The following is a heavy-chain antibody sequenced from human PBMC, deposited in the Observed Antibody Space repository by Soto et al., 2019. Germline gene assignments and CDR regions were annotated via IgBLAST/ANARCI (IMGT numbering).Heavy chain of an antibody. CDR2: IIPIFGTA. CDR3: ASLAAVSGTPHAFHI. CDR1: GGTFSSYA. D-gene: IGHD6-19*01. J-gene: IGHJ3*02. Sequence: QVQLVQSGAEVKKPGSSVKVSCKASGGTFSSYAISWVRQAPGQGLEWMGWIIPIFGTANYAEKFQGSDTITADESPSTDYMELSSLRPEVTAVYYCASLAAVSGTPHAFHIWGQGTIVTVSS. V-gene: IGHV1-69*12.